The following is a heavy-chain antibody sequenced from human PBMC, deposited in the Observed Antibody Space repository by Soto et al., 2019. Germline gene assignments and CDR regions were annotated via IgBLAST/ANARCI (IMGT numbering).Heavy chain of an antibody. Sequence: ASETLSLSCAVDGGSFSVYYWSWIRQPPGKGLEWIGEIDHSGSTNYNPSLKSRVTISVDTSKNQFSLKLSSVTAADTAVYYCARRITIFGVVIIPRGYYFDYWGQGTLVTVS. V-gene: IGHV4-34*01. CDR2: IDHSGST. CDR1: GGSFSVYY. J-gene: IGHJ4*02. D-gene: IGHD3-3*01. CDR3: ARRITIFGVVIIPRGYYFDY.